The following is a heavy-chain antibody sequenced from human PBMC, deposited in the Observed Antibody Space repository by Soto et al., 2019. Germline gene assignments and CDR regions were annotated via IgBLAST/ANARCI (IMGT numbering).Heavy chain of an antibody. V-gene: IGHV3-23*01. Sequence: PGGSLRLSCTDSGFSFSSNAMTWARQAPGKGQEWASSISPSGDATYYTDNVKGPFTRSRNNSRYTLSLQMNSLRAEDTAIDYCAKNYHLDHWGLGTLVTVSS. J-gene: IGHJ4*02. CDR3: AKNYHLDH. CDR2: ISPSGDAT. CDR1: GFSFSSNA. D-gene: IGHD1-7*01.